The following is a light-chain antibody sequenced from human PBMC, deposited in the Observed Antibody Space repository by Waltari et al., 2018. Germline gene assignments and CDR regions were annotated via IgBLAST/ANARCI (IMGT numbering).Light chain of an antibody. V-gene: IGKV4-1*01. Sequence: DIVMTQSPDSLAVSLGERATINCKSSQSILYSSNNKSYLAWYRQKPGQPPKLLIYWASTREAGAPDRISGHGSGTDFTLTISSLQAEDVAVYYCQQYFSTPITFGPGTRVDFK. CDR2: WAS. J-gene: IGKJ3*01. CDR1: QSILYSSNNKSY. CDR3: QQYFSTPIT.